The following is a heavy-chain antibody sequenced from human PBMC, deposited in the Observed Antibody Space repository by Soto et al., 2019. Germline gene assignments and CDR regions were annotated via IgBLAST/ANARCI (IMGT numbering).Heavy chain of an antibody. Sequence: LRLSCAASGFTFSSYAMHWVRQAPGKGLEWVAVISYDGSNKYYADSVKGRFTISRDNSKNTLYLQMNSLRAEDTAVYYCARDLVVVVPVSTFGYWGQGTLVTVSS. D-gene: IGHD2-2*01. CDR3: ARDLVVVVPVSTFGY. V-gene: IGHV3-30-3*01. J-gene: IGHJ4*02. CDR2: ISYDGSNK. CDR1: GFTFSSYA.